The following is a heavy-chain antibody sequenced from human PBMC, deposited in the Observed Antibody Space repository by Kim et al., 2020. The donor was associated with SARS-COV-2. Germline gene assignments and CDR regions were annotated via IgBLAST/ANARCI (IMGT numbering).Heavy chain of an antibody. CDR1: GFTFSSYG. CDR3: AKDIEYSSSWYDPY. Sequence: GGSLRLSCAASGFTFSSYGMHWVRQAPGKGLEWVAVISYDGSNKYYADSVKGRFTISRDNSKNTLYLQMNSLRAEDTAVYYCAKDIEYSSSWYDPYWGQGTLVTVSS. D-gene: IGHD6-13*01. V-gene: IGHV3-30*18. CDR2: ISYDGSNK. J-gene: IGHJ4*02.